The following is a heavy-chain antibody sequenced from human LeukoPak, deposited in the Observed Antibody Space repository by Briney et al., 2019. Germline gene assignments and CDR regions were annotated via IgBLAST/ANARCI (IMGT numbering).Heavy chain of an antibody. J-gene: IGHJ4*02. CDR1: GFTFSSYS. D-gene: IGHD4-17*01. CDR3: ARVNYGDYLPSFDY. Sequence: GGSLRLSCAASGFTFSSYSMNWVRQAPGRGLEWVSYISISSSIIYYADSVKGRFTISRDNAKNSLYLQMNSLRAEDTAVYYCARVNYGDYLPSFDYWGQGTLVTVSS. CDR2: ISISSSII. V-gene: IGHV3-48*01.